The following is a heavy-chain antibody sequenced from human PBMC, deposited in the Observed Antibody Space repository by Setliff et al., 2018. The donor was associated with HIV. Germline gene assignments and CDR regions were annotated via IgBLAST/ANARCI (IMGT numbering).Heavy chain of an antibody. D-gene: IGHD3-9*01. CDR3: ARDPGYDILTGYGSLDAFDI. J-gene: IGHJ3*02. CDR1: GGSFSGFY. CDR2: INHSGST. V-gene: IGHV4-34*01. Sequence: PSETLSLTCAVYGGSFSGFYWNWIRQPPGKGLEWIGEINHSGSTNYNPSLKSRVTISVDTSKNQFSLRLSSVIAADTAVYYCARDPGYDILTGYGSLDAFDIWGQGTMVTVSS.